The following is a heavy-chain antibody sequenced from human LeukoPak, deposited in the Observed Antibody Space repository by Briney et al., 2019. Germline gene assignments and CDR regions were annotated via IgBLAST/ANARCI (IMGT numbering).Heavy chain of an antibody. D-gene: IGHD3-10*01. J-gene: IGHJ4*02. CDR2: ISGSGGST. CDR1: GFTFSSYA. CDR3: AKTMVRGVIIFPFDH. V-gene: IGHV3-23*01. Sequence: ETGGSLRLSCAASGFTFSSYAMSWVRQAPGKGLEGVSAISGSGGSTYYADSVKGRFTISRDNSKNTLYLQMNSLRAEDTAVYYCAKTMVRGVIIFPFDHWGQGTLVTVSS.